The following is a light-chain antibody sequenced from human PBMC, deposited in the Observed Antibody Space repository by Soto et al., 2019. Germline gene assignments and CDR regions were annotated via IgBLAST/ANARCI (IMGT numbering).Light chain of an antibody. J-gene: IGKJ1*01. CDR2: DAS. CDR3: QQYNNWPWT. V-gene: IGKV1-5*01. Sequence: DIQMTQSPSTLSASVGDRVTITCRASQSISSWLAWYQQKPGKAPKLLIYDASRLESGVPSRFSGSGSGTEFTLTISSLQPDDFATYYCQQYNNWPWTFGQGTKVEIK. CDR1: QSISSW.